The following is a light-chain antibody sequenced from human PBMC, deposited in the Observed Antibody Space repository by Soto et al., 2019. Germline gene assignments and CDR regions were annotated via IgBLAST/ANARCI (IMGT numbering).Light chain of an antibody. Sequence: DIVLTQSPLSLLVTPGESASISCKASQSLLLSSGNNYLDWYLQKPGQSPQLLIYLGSTRASGVPDRFSGSGSGTDFTLKISTVEAEDVGVYYCAQALHTVTSGGGTKVDIK. V-gene: IGKV2-28*01. CDR2: LGS. CDR3: AQALHTVT. CDR1: QSLLLSSGNNY. J-gene: IGKJ4*01.